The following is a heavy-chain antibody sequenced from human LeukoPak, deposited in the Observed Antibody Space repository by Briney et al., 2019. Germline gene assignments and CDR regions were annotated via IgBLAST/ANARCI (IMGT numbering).Heavy chain of an antibody. J-gene: IGHJ4*02. CDR2: ISGSGGNT. Sequence: PGGSLRLSCAASGFTFSTYGMSWVRQAPGKGLEWVSGISGSGGNTHYADSVKGRFTISRDNSKNTLFLQMNSLRAEDTAVYYCAKVLYSGGWFPIFDYWGQGTLVTVSS. V-gene: IGHV3-23*01. D-gene: IGHD6-19*01. CDR3: AKVLYSGGWFPIFDY. CDR1: GFTFSTYG.